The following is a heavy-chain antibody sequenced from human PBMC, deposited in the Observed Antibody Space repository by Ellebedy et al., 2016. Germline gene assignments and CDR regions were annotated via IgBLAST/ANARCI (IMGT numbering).Heavy chain of an antibody. J-gene: IGHJ6*02. D-gene: IGHD3-3*01. CDR3: ARDGTIFGVVIHYYYYGMDV. CDR1: GFTFSSYS. Sequence: GGSLRLXCAASGFTFSSYSMNWVRQAPGKGLEWVSSISSSSSYIYYADSVKGRFTISRDNAKNSLYLQMNSLRAEDTAVYYCARDGTIFGVVIHYYYYGMDVWGQGTTVTVSS. CDR2: ISSSSSYI. V-gene: IGHV3-21*01.